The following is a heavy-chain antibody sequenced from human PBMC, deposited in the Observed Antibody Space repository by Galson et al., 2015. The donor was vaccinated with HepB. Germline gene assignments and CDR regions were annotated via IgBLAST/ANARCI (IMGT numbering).Heavy chain of an antibody. D-gene: IGHD3-10*01. V-gene: IGHV7-4-1*02. CDR1: GYTFSTYA. J-gene: IGHJ4*02. CDR2: ISTNTGNP. Sequence: SLKVSCKASGYTFSTYAMNWVRQAPGRGPEWMGWISTNTGNPTYAQGFTGRFVFSLDTSLSTAYLQISSLKTEDSAVYYCARYYGAGSDYNGDTFDHWGQGTLVAVSS. CDR3: ARYYGAGSDYNGDTFDH.